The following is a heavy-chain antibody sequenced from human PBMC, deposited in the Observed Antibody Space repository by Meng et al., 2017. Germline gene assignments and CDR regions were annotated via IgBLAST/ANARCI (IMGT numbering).Heavy chain of an antibody. CDR1: GYTITGYY. CDR2: INPNSGGT. CDR3: ARACGRTTMVRGVIPLGMDV. D-gene: IGHD3-10*01. Sequence: ASVKVSCKASGYTITGYYMHWVRQAPGQGLEWMGRINPNSGGTNYAQKFQGRVTMTRDTSISTAYMELSRLRSDDTAVYYCARACGRTTMVRGVIPLGMDVWGQGTTVTVSS. J-gene: IGHJ6*02. V-gene: IGHV1-2*06.